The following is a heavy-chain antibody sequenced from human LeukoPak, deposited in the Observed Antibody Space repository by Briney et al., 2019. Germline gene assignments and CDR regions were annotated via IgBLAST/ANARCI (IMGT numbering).Heavy chain of an antibody. CDR3: ARTARLRYYDSSGYFPYYFDY. D-gene: IGHD3-22*01. Sequence: ASVKVSCKASGYTFTSYYMHWVRQAPRQGLEWMGIINPSGGSTSYAQKFQGRVTMTRDTSTSTVYMELSSLRSEDTAVYYCARTARLRYYDSSGYFPYYFDYWGQGTLVTVSS. V-gene: IGHV1-46*01. CDR1: GYTFTSYY. J-gene: IGHJ4*02. CDR2: INPSGGST.